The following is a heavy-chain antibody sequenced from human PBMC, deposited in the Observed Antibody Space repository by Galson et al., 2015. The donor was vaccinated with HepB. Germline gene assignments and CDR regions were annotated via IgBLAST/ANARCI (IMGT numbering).Heavy chain of an antibody. CDR2: ISSSGNII. CDR1: GFTFSDYY. V-gene: IGHV3-11*01. D-gene: IGHD3-22*01. J-gene: IGHJ4*02. Sequence: SLRLSCAASGFTFSDYYMSWIRQAPGKGLEWVSYISSSGNIIYYADSVKGRFTISKDNAKNSLYLQMDSLRAEDTAVYYCAGQYYYESSGYLEGGYWGQGTLVTVSS. CDR3: AGQYYYESSGYLEGGY.